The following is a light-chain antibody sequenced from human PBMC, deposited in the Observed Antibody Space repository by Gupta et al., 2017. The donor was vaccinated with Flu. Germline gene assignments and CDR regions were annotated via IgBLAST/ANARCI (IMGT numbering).Light chain of an antibody. CDR1: GYTSAAGDD. CDR3: QSYDGSMRSVV. J-gene: IGLJ2*01. CDR2: ANI. V-gene: IGLV1-40*03. Sequence: MSCTGARSGYTSAAGDDVHWYQQPTGTAPKLLIYANINRPSGVPDRFSGSKSGASASLAITGLQAEEEADYYCQSYDGSMRSVVFGGGTRLTVL.